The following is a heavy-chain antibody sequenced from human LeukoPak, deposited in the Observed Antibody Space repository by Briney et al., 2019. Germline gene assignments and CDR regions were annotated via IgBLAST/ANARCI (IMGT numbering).Heavy chain of an antibody. V-gene: IGHV4-34*01. Sequence: PSETLSLTCAVYGGSFSGYYWSWIRQPPGKGLEWIGEINHSGSTNYNPSLKSRVTISVDTSKNQFSLKLSSVTAADTAVYYCARDFFGSGSYGYYYYYYMDVWGKGTTVTVSS. J-gene: IGHJ6*03. CDR2: INHSGST. D-gene: IGHD3-10*01. CDR1: GGSFSGYY. CDR3: ARDFFGSGSYGYYYYYYMDV.